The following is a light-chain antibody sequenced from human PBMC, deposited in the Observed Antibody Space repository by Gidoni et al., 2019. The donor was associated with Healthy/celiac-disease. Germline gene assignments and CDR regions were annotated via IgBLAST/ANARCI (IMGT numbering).Light chain of an antibody. CDR3: QTWGTGLV. J-gene: IGLJ3*02. Sequence: QLALTQSPSASASLGASVQLTCTLSSGHSRYAIAWHPQQPEKGPRYLMKLNSDGSHSKGDGIPDRFSGSSSGAERYLTISSLQSEDEADYYCQTWGTGLVFGGGTKLTVL. CDR2: LNSDGSH. CDR1: SGHSRYA. V-gene: IGLV4-69*01.